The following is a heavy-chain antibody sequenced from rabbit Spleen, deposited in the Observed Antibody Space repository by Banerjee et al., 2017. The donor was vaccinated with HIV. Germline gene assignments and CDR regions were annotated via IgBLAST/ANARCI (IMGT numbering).Heavy chain of an antibody. CDR2: IETGSSGFT. Sequence: EQLVESGGGLVQPEGSLTLTCTASGVSFSGSSYMCWVRQAPGKGLEWIACIETGSSGFTYFATWAKGRFTISKTSSTTVTLQVTSLTAADTATYFCARDAGRGDYIDGVFNLWGPGTLVTVS. J-gene: IGHJ4*01. D-gene: IGHD8-1*01. CDR1: GVSFSGSSY. V-gene: IGHV1S45*01. CDR3: ARDAGRGDYIDGVFNL.